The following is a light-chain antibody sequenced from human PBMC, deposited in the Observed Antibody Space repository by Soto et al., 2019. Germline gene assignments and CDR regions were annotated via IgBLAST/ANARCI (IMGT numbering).Light chain of an antibody. Sequence: QTVVTQEPSFSVSPGRTVTLTCGLSSGSVSTSFYPSWYQQTPGQAPRTLIYNTNGRSSGVPDRFSGSILGNKAALTITGAQADDESDYYCVLYMGSGIWGFGGGTQLTVL. V-gene: IGLV8-61*01. J-gene: IGLJ3*02. CDR2: NTN. CDR1: SGSVSTSFY. CDR3: VLYMGSGIWG.